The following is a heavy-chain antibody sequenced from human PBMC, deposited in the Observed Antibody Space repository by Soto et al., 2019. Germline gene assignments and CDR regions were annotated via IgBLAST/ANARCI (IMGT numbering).Heavy chain of an antibody. V-gene: IGHV1-69*01. Sequence: QVQLVQSGAEVKKPGCSVKVSCKASGGTFSNFVISWVRQAPGPGLEWMGGIIPIFGTANYAQKFQGRVTITANEYKVTTYMEMISMRADDSAVYHWAREGTYKPSAYDSSGYYFMDVWGQGTTVTVSS. CDR2: IIPIFGTA. CDR3: AREGTYKPSAYDSSGYYFMDV. D-gene: IGHD3-22*01. J-gene: IGHJ6*02. CDR1: GGTFSNFV.